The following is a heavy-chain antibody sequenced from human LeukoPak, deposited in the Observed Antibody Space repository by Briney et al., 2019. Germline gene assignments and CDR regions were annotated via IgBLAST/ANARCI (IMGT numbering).Heavy chain of an antibody. CDR1: GGSISSYY. J-gene: IGHJ5*02. D-gene: IGHD3-22*01. CDR3: ARDRRITMIGSWWFDP. CDR2: IYYSGST. V-gene: IGHV4-59*12. Sequence: KPSETLSLTCTVSGGSISSYYWSWIRQPPGKGLEWIGYIYYSGSTYYNPSLKSRVTISVDTSKNQFSLKLSSVTAADTAVYYCARDRRITMIGSWWFDPWGQGTLVTVSS.